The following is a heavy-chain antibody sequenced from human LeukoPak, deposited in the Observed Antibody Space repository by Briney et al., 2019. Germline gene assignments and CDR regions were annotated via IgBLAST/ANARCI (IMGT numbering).Heavy chain of an antibody. V-gene: IGHV3-74*01. J-gene: IGHJ4*02. Sequence: GGSLRLSCAVSGFTFSNYWMHWVRQAPGKGLVWVSRINSDGSSTNYADSVKGRFTISRDNTKNTLYLQMNSLSAEDTAVYFCTRVGRPIYDYWGQGTLVTVPS. CDR1: GFTFSNYW. CDR2: INSDGSST. CDR3: TRVGRPIYDY. D-gene: IGHD3-10*01.